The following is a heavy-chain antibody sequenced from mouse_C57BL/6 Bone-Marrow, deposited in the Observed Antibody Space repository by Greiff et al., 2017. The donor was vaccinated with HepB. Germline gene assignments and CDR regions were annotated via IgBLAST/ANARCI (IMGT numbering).Heavy chain of an antibody. Sequence: QVQLQQSGPELVKPGASVKISCKASGYAFSSSWMNWVKQRPGKGLEWIGRIYPGDGDTNYNGKFKGKATLTADKSSSTAYMQLSSLTSEDSAVYFCAVDWAYWGQGTLVTVSA. J-gene: IGHJ3*01. CDR1: GYAFSSSW. V-gene: IGHV1-82*01. CDR2: IYPGDGDT. CDR3: AVDWAY.